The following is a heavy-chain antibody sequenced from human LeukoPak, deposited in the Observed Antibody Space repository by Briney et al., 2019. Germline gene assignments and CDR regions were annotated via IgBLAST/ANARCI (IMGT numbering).Heavy chain of an antibody. D-gene: IGHD6-13*01. V-gene: IGHV1-18*01. J-gene: IGHJ4*02. Sequence: ASVKVSCKASGYTFTSYGIRWVRQAPGQGLEWMGWISAYNGNTNYAQKLQGRVTITTDTSASTAYMELRSLRSDDTAVYYCAREAAAGTWYFDYWGQGTLVTVSS. CDR3: AREAAAGTWYFDY. CDR2: ISAYNGNT. CDR1: GYTFTSYG.